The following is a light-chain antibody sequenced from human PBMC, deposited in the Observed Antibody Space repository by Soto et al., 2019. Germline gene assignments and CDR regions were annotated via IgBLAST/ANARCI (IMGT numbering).Light chain of an antibody. CDR3: QQYTNTNNPWM. J-gene: IGKJ1*01. CDR1: KTISTW. CDR2: DAS. V-gene: IGKV1-5*01. Sequence: IQLTQSPSFLSASVGDRVTITCRASKTISTWMAWYQQKPGKDAKLLVYDASTLQSGVASRFSGSGSGTEFTIIISGMQPDDSATYYCQQYTNTNNPWMFGQGTKVDI.